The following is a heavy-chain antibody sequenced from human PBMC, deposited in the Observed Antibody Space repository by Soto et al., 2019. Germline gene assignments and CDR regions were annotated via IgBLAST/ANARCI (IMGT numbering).Heavy chain of an antibody. CDR3: ARHDRRSWYGWFDP. J-gene: IGHJ5*02. V-gene: IGHV4-30-4*01. D-gene: IGHD6-13*01. CDR1: GGSISSGDYY. CDR2: IYYSGST. Sequence: SETLSLTCTVSGGSISSGDYYWSWIRQPPGKGLEWIGYIYYSGSTYYNPSLKSRVTISVDTSKNQFSLKLSSVTAADTAVYYCARHDRRSWYGWFDPWGQGSLVTFSS.